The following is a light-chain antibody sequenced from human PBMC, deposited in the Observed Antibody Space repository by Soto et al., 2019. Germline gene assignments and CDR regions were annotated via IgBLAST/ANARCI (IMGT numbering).Light chain of an antibody. J-gene: IGKJ1*01. V-gene: IGKV3-15*01. CDR3: QQYHDWPWT. CDR1: QSVSSH. Sequence: EIVMTQSPATLSVSPGESATLSCRASQSVSSHLAWYRQEPGQAPRLLVYAVSTGATGVPARFRGSGSGTEFTLTISSLQSEDFAVYFCQQYHDWPWTFGQGSRVEIK. CDR2: AVS.